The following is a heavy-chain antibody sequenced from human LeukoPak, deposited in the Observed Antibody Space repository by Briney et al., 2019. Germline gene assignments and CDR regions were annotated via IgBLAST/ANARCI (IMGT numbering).Heavy chain of an antibody. J-gene: IGHJ4*02. CDR1: GGSISSSSYY. Sequence: SETLSLTCTVSGGSISSSSYYWGWIRQPPGKGLEWIGSIYYSGSTYYNPSLKSRVTMSVDMSKNQFSLKLSSVTAADTAVYYCASSESFNDYWGQGTLVTVSS. CDR2: IYYSGST. D-gene: IGHD2/OR15-2a*01. V-gene: IGHV4-39*01. CDR3: ASSESFNDY.